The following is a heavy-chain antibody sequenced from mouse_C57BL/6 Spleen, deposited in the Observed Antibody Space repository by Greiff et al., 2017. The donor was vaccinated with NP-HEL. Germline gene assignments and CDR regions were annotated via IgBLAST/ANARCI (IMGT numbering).Heavy chain of an antibody. V-gene: IGHV1-26*01. CDR2: INPNNGGT. CDR1: GYTFTDYY. Sequence: EVQLQQSGPELVKPGASVKISCKASGYTFTDYYMNWVKQSHGKSLEWIGDINPNNGGTSYNQKFKGKATLTVDKSSSTAYMELRSLTSEDSAVYYCARSDYYSNYVDYWGQGTTLTVSS. CDR3: ARSDYYSNYVDY. J-gene: IGHJ2*01. D-gene: IGHD2-5*01.